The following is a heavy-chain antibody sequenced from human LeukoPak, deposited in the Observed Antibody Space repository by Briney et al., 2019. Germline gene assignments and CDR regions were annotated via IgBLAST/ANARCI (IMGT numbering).Heavy chain of an antibody. CDR1: GGSFSGYY. CDR3: ARGLRDIVVGPAAIPGYYSYYMDV. J-gene: IGHJ6*03. D-gene: IGHD2-2*02. CDR2: SNHSGSR. V-gene: IGHV4-34*01. Sequence: SETLSLTCAVYGGSFSGYYWSWIRQPPRKGLEWIGESNHSGSRNYNPSLKSRVTISVDTSKNQLSLKLSSVTAADTAVYYCARGLRDIVVGPAAIPGYYSYYMDVWGKGTTVTVSS.